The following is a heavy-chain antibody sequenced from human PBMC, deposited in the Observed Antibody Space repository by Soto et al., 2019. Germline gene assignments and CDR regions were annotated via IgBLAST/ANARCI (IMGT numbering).Heavy chain of an antibody. CDR1: GYSFTNYW. D-gene: IGHD6-19*01. CDR3: ARREGSAWENALDS. Sequence: PGESLKISCEASGYSFTNYWVVWVRQKPGKGLECMGIIYPYDSDTRYSPSFQGQVTISADKSISTAYLQWSSLKASDTAIYYCARREGSAWENALDSWGQGTMVTVSS. CDR2: IYPYDSDT. V-gene: IGHV5-51*01. J-gene: IGHJ3*01.